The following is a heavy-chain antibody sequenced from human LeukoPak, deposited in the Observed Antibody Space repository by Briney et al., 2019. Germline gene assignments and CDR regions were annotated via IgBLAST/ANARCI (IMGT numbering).Heavy chain of an antibody. CDR1: GYTFTGHY. CDR3: ARDPAADEVGLDY. CDR2: INPNSGGT. V-gene: IGHV1-2*02. J-gene: IGHJ4*02. Sequence: GASVKVSCKASGYTFTGHYMHWVRQAPGQGLEWMGWINPNSGGTNYAQKFQGRVTMTRDTSISTAYMELSRLRSDDTAVYYCARDPAADEVGLDYWGQGTLVTVSS. D-gene: IGHD6-13*01.